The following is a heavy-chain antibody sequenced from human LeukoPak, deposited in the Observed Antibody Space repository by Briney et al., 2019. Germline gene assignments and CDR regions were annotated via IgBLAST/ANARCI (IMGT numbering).Heavy chain of an antibody. Sequence: GGSLRLSCAASGFTFSSYSMNWVRQAPGKGLEWVSYISSSSSTIYYADSVKGRFTISRDNAKNSLYLQMNSLRAEDTAVYYCARDTHVYYYDSSGYPLYYYGMDVWGQGTTVTVSS. J-gene: IGHJ6*02. CDR3: ARDTHVYYYDSSGYPLYYYGMDV. V-gene: IGHV3-48*04. D-gene: IGHD3-22*01. CDR1: GFTFSSYS. CDR2: ISSSSSTI.